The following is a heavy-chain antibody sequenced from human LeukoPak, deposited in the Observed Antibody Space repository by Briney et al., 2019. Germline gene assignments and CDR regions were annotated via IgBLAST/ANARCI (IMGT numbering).Heavy chain of an antibody. CDR2: MNPNSGNT. J-gene: IGHJ4*02. Sequence: ASVKVSCKASGYTFTGYDINWVRQATGQGLEWMGWMNPNSGNTGYAQKVQGRVTMTRNTSISTAYMELSSLRSDDTAVYYCARSGSSWAGDSSDYWGQGTLGTGSS. D-gene: IGHD6-13*01. V-gene: IGHV1-8*01. CDR1: GYTFTGYD. CDR3: ARSGSSWAGDSSDY.